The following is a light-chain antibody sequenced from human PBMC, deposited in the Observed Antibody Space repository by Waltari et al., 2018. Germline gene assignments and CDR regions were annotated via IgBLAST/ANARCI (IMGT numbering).Light chain of an antibody. CDR3: QTGGHGTWV. V-gene: IGLV4-69*01. CDR2: VNSDGSH. Sequence: QLVLTQSPSASASLGASVKPTCTLSSGHSTNVIAWLQKRPEKGPRYLMKVNSDGSHKKGDEIPDRFSGSSSGAGRYLTISSLQSEDEADYYCQTGGHGTWVFGGGTKLTVL. J-gene: IGLJ3*02. CDR1: SGHSTNV.